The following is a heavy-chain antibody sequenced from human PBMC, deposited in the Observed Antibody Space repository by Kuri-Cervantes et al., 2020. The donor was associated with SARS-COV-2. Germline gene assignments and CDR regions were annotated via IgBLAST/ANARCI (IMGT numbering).Heavy chain of an antibody. Sequence: LSLTCAASGFTFSSYGMHWVRQAPGKGLEWVAFIRYDGSNKYYADSVKGRFTISRDNTKNTLYLQMNSLRAEDTAVYYCAKGPVYYYYYMDVWGKGTTVAVSS. V-gene: IGHV3-30*02. CDR3: AKGPVYYYYYMDV. J-gene: IGHJ6*03. CDR2: IRYDGSNK. CDR1: GFTFSSYG.